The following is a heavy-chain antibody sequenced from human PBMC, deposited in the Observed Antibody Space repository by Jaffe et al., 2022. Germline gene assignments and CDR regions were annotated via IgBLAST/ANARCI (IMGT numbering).Heavy chain of an antibody. V-gene: IGHV1-18*01. CDR2: ISAYNGNT. CDR3: ARDPVRMSFGVVIKLYNWFDP. J-gene: IGHJ5*02. D-gene: IGHD3-3*01. Sequence: QVQLVQSGAEVKKPGASVKVSCKASGYTFTSYGISWVRQAPGQGLEWMGWISAYNGNTNYAQKLQGRVTMTTDTSTSTAYMELRSLRSDDTAVYYCARDPVRMSFGVVIKLYNWFDPWGQGTLVTVSS. CDR1: GYTFTSYG.